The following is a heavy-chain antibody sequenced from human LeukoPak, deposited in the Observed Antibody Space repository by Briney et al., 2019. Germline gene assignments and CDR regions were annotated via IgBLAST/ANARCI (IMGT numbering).Heavy chain of an antibody. J-gene: IGHJ4*02. D-gene: IGHD3-22*01. Sequence: GGTLRLSCAASGFTFSSYSMNWVRQAPGKGLEWVSSISSSSNYIYNTDSVKGRFTISKDNAKNSLYLQMTSLRAEETAVYYCARALYDSSGYYSHFDYWGQGSLVTVHS. CDR3: ARALYDSSGYYSHFDY. CDR1: GFTFSSYS. CDR2: ISSSSNYI. V-gene: IGHV3-21*01.